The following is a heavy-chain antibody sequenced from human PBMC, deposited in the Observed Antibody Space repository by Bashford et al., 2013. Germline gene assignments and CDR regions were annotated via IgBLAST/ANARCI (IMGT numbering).Heavy chain of an antibody. Sequence: WVRQMPGKGLEWMGNIYLGDSDTTYSPSFQGQVTISADNSITTAYLQWSSLKASDTAMYYCARLPYSGYDSSYYGMDVWGQGTTVTVSS. CDR3: ARLPYSGYDSSYYGMDV. V-gene: IGHV5-51*01. D-gene: IGHD5-12*01. CDR2: IYLGDSDT. J-gene: IGHJ6*02.